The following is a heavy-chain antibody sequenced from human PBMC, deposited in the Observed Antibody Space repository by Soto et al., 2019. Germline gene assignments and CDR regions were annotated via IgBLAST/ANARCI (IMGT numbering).Heavy chain of an antibody. Sequence: ASVKVSCKASGYTFPSYDINWVRQATGQGLEWMGWMNPNSGNTGYAQKFQGRVTMTRNTSISTAYMELSSLRSEDTAVYYCASPRIQLRNNYGMDVWGQGTTVTSP. D-gene: IGHD5-18*01. CDR1: GYTFPSYD. J-gene: IGHJ6*02. CDR3: ASPRIQLRNNYGMDV. V-gene: IGHV1-8*01. CDR2: MNPNSGNT.